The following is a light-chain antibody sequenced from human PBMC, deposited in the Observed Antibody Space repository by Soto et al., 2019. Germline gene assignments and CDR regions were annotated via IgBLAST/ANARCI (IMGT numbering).Light chain of an antibody. CDR3: QQYNNWPPWT. Sequence: EIVMTQSPATLSVSPGERATLSCRASQSVSSNLAWYQQKPGQAPRLLIYGASTRTTGIPARCSGSGSGTEFTLTISSLQSEDFVVYYCQQYNNWPPWTFGQGTKVEIK. J-gene: IGKJ1*01. V-gene: IGKV3-15*01. CDR2: GAS. CDR1: QSVSSN.